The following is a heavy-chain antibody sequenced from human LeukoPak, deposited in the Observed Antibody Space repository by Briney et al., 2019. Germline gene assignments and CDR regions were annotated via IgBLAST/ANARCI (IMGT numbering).Heavy chain of an antibody. CDR2: ISYDGSNK. CDR3: ARPPPSCSSTSCYQHY. D-gene: IGHD2-2*01. Sequence: GGSLRLSCAASGFTFSSYGMHWVRQAPGKGLEWVVIISYDGSNKYYAGSVKGRFTISRDNSKNALYLQMNSLRAEDTAVYYCARPPPSCSSTSCYQHYWGQGTLVTVSS. V-gene: IGHV3-30*03. J-gene: IGHJ4*02. CDR1: GFTFSSYG.